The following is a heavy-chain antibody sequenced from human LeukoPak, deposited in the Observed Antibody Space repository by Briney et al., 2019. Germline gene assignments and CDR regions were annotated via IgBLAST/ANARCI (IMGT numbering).Heavy chain of an antibody. Sequence: GGSLRLSCAASGFTFSSYWMSWVRQAPGKGLEWVANIMQDGSEKYYVDSVKGRFTISRDNAKNSLYLQMSNLRAEDTAVYFCARGGGLDVWGQGATVTVSS. CDR1: GFTFSSYW. J-gene: IGHJ6*02. CDR2: IMQDGSEK. V-gene: IGHV3-7*03. CDR3: ARGGGLDV. D-gene: IGHD3-16*01.